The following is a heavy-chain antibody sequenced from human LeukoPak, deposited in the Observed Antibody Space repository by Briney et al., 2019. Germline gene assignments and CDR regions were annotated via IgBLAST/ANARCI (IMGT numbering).Heavy chain of an antibody. V-gene: IGHV4-31*03. CDR1: GGSISSGGYY. Sequence: SQTLSLTCTVSGGSISSGGYYWSWIRRHPGKGLEWIGYIYYSGSTYYNPSLKSRVTIPVDTSKNQFSLKLSSVTAADTAVYYCARDRDSDYGMDVWGQGTTVTVSS. CDR3: ARDRDSDYGMDV. D-gene: IGHD4-11*01. J-gene: IGHJ6*02. CDR2: IYYSGST.